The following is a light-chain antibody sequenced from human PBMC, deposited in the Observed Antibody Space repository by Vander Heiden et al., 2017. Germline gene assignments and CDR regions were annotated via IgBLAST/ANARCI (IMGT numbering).Light chain of an antibody. CDR3: LQHNSYPPDT. J-gene: IGKJ2*01. V-gene: IGKV1-17*01. CDR2: AAS. CDR1: QGIRID. Sequence: DIQMTPSPSFLTTSAGDRVTITCRTSQGIRIDVGGPQQKPGKARKRLIYAASTWRSGVPSTFSGSGSGTDFTLTISSRQPEDVATYYCLQHNSYPPDTFGQGTKLEI.